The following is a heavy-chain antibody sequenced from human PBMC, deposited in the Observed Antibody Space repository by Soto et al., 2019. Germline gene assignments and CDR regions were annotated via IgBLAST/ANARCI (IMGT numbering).Heavy chain of an antibody. CDR2: IIPIFGTA. J-gene: IGHJ1*01. CDR3: ARGTQDILTGYYTPAEYFQH. V-gene: IGHV1-69*01. D-gene: IGHD3-9*01. CDR1: GGTFSSYA. Sequence: QVQLVQSGAEVKKPGSSVKVSCKASGGTFSSYAISWVRQAPGQGLEWMGGIIPIFGTANYAQKFQGRVTITADESTSTAYMELSSLRSEDTAVYYCARGTQDILTGYYTPAEYFQHWGQGTLVTVSS.